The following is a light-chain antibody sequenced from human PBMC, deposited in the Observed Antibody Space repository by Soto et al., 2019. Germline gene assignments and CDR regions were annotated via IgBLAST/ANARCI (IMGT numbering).Light chain of an antibody. CDR2: EVS. CDR1: SSDIGAYNY. J-gene: IGLJ1*01. Sequence: QSALTQPASVSGSPGQSITIPCTGSSSDIGAYNYVSWFQQYPGKAPKLIISEVSNRPSGVSNRFSGSKSGTAASLTISGPQTEDEADYFCFSFTTDWTHVFGTGTKVTVL. V-gene: IGLV2-14*01. CDR3: FSFTTDWTHV.